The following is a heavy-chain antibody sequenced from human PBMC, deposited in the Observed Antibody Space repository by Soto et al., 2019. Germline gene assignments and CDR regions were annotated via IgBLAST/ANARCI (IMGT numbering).Heavy chain of an antibody. D-gene: IGHD3-22*01. V-gene: IGHV3-53*01. CDR3: ARDLYYYDSSA. Sequence: GSLRLSCAASGFTVSSNYMSLVRQAPWKGLEWVSVIYSGGSTYYADSVKGRFTISRDNSKNTLYLQMDRLRAEDTAVYYCARDLYYYDSSAWGQGTMVTVSS. J-gene: IGHJ5*02. CDR1: GFTVSSNY. CDR2: IYSGGST.